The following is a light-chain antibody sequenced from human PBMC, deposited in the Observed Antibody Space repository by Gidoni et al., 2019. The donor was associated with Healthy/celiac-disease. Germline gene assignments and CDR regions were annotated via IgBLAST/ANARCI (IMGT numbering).Light chain of an antibody. Sequence: DIQMTQSPSTLSASVGDRVTIPCRASQSISSWLAWYQQKPGKAPKLLIYKASSLESGVPSRFSGSGPGTEFTLTISSLQPDYFATYYCQQYNSYPWTFGQGTKVEIK. J-gene: IGKJ1*01. V-gene: IGKV1-5*03. CDR1: QSISSW. CDR3: QQYNSYPWT. CDR2: KAS.